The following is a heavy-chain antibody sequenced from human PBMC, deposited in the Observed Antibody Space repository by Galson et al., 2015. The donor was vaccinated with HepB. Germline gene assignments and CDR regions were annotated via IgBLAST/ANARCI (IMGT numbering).Heavy chain of an antibody. Sequence: SLRLSCAASGFTFSSYDMHWVRQAPGKGLEWVALISYHGSKKYYADSVKGRFTISRDNSENMLYLQMNTLRAEDTSIYYCARDSNSWGLLHHFQHWGQGTLVTVSS. J-gene: IGHJ1*01. V-gene: IGHV3-30*01. CDR1: GFTFSSYD. CDR3: ARDSNSWGLLHHFQH. D-gene: IGHD3-22*01. CDR2: ISYHGSKK.